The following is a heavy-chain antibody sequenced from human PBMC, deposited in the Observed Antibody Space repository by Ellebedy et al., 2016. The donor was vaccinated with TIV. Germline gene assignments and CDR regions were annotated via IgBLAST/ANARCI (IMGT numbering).Heavy chain of an antibody. V-gene: IGHV3-74*01. J-gene: IGHJ3*02. CDR3: ARVYCSGATCPAAFDI. Sequence: GEPLKISCAASGFTFSNYWMHWVRQVPGEGLVWVSRIGSDGIGTSYADSVKGRFTISRDNAKNTLFLQMNSLRAEDTALYYCARVYCSGATCPAAFDIWGQGTMVTVSS. CDR2: IGSDGIGT. CDR1: GFTFSNYW. D-gene: IGHD2-15*01.